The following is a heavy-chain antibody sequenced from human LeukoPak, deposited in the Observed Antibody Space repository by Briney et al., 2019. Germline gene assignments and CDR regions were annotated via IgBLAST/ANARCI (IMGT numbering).Heavy chain of an antibody. D-gene: IGHD3-22*01. CDR1: GFTFSDYY. V-gene: IGHV3-11*06. CDR2: ISGSTTYI. CDR3: VGGGGYDSSGFLDY. Sequence: RGSLRLSCAASGFTFSDYYMSWIRPTPRKGLEWVSYISGSTTYIKYAGSVKGRFTISRDNAKNSLYLQMNSLSRDDTAVYYCVGGGGYDSSGFLDYWGQGTLVTVSS. J-gene: IGHJ4*02.